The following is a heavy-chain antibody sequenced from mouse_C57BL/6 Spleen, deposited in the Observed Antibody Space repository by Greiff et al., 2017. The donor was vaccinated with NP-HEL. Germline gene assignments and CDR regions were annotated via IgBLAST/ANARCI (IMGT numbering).Heavy chain of an antibody. J-gene: IGHJ4*01. Sequence: EVKLQESGEGLVKPGGSLKLSCAASGFTFSSYAMSWVRQTPEKRLEWVAYISSGGDYIYYADTVKGRFTISRDNARNTLYLQMSSLKSEDTAMYYCTRDLFLYSNYDAMDYWGQGTSVTVSS. CDR3: TRDLFLYSNYDAMDY. D-gene: IGHD2-5*01. CDR2: ISSGGDYI. CDR1: GFTFSSYA. V-gene: IGHV5-9-1*02.